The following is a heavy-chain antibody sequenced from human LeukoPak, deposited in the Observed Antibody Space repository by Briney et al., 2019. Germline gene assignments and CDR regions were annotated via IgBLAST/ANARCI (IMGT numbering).Heavy chain of an antibody. Sequence: GGSLRLSCAASGFTFSSYSMNWVRQAPGKGLEWVSGITSGTRTYYADSVKGRFTMSRDNSKNTLYLQMNSLRAEDTAVYYCAKGVDYYDSSGYFSWGQRTLVTVSS. CDR1: GFTFSSYS. D-gene: IGHD3-22*01. CDR2: ITSGTRT. CDR3: AKGVDYYDSSGYFS. J-gene: IGHJ5*02. V-gene: IGHV3-23*01.